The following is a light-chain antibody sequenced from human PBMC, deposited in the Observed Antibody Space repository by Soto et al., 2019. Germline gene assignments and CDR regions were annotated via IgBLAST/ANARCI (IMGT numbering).Light chain of an antibody. Sequence: DIQMTQSPSSLSASVGDRVTITCRASQSISSYLNWYQQKPGKAPKLLIYAASSLQSGVPSRFSGTGSGTDFTLTISSLDPEDFATYYCQQSYNFSRTFGQGTRLEIK. J-gene: IGKJ5*01. CDR2: AAS. CDR1: QSISSY. V-gene: IGKV1-39*01. CDR3: QQSYNFSRT.